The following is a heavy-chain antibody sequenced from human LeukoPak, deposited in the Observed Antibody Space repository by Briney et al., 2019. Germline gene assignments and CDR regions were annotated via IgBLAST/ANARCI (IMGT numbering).Heavy chain of an antibody. Sequence: ASVKVSCKASGYTFTSYSISWVRQAPGQGLECMGWIGPYNGNTDYAQKLQGRVTMTTDTSTSTAYMELRSLRSEDTAVYYCARAGGDVWGSYRSPFDYWGQGTLVTVSS. CDR3: ARAGGDVWGSYRSPFDY. CDR1: GYTFTSYS. J-gene: IGHJ4*02. V-gene: IGHV1-18*01. D-gene: IGHD3-16*02. CDR2: IGPYNGNT.